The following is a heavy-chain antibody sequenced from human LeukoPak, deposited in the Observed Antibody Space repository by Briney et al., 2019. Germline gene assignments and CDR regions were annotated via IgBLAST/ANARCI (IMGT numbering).Heavy chain of an antibody. CDR1: GGSISSSSYY. CDR3: ARPDAQYYYDSGGYYYVFHGMDV. V-gene: IGHV4-39*01. CDR2: IYYSGST. D-gene: IGHD3-22*01. J-gene: IGHJ6*02. Sequence: SETLSLTCTVSGGSISSSSYYWGWIRQPPGKGLEWIGSIYYSGSTYYNPSLKSRVTISVDTSKNQFSLKLSSVTAADTAVYYCARPDAQYYYDSGGYYYVFHGMDVWGQGTTVTVSS.